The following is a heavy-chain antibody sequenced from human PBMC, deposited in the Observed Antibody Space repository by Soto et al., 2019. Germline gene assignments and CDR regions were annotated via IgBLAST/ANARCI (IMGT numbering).Heavy chain of an antibody. J-gene: IGHJ4*02. CDR3: AKDGLNQQLAFDC. D-gene: IGHD6-13*01. CDR2: ISYDGSNK. V-gene: IGHV3-30-3*01. Sequence: GGSLRLSCAASGFTFSSYAMHWVRQAPGKGLEWVAVISYDGSNKYYADSVKGRFTISRDNSKNTLYLQMNSLRAEDTAVYYCAKDGLNQQLAFDCWGQGTLVTVSS. CDR1: GFTFSSYA.